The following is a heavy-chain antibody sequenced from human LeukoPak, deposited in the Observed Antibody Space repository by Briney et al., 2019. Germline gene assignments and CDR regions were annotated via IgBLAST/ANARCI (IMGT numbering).Heavy chain of an antibody. Sequence: ASVRVSCKASGYTFTGYYFHWVRQAPGQGLEWMGIIGGSTNYAQKFQGRVTMTRDTSTSTVYMELRSLRSEDTAVYYCARVRDGYNDAYDIWGQGTMVTVHS. V-gene: IGHV1-46*01. CDR2: IGGST. D-gene: IGHD5-24*01. CDR3: ARVRDGYNDAYDI. CDR1: GYTFTGYY. J-gene: IGHJ3*02.